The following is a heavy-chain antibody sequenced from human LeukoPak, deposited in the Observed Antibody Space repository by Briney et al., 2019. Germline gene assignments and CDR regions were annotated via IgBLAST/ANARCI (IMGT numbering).Heavy chain of an antibody. V-gene: IGHV3-23*01. CDR1: GFTFSSYA. CDR2: ISGSGGST. D-gene: IGHD6-13*01. CDR3: AKSVAAAASAEYFQH. J-gene: IGHJ1*01. Sequence: SGGSLRLSCAASGFTFSSYAMSWVRQAPGKGLEWVSAISGSGGSTYYADSVKGRFTISRDNSKNTLYLQMNSLRAEDTAVYYCAKSVAAAASAEYFQHWGQGTLVTASS.